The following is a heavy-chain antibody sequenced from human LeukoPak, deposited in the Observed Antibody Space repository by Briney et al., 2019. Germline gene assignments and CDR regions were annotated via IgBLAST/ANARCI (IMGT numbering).Heavy chain of an antibody. Sequence: QPGGSLRLSCAASGFTVSSNYMSWVRQAPGKGLEWVSDIYSGGSTYYADAVKGRFTISRDNSKNTLYLQMNSLRAEDTAVYYCARETRLLWFGEIGYFDYWGQGTLVTVSS. CDR3: ARETRLLWFGEIGYFDY. CDR2: IYSGGST. V-gene: IGHV3-53*01. J-gene: IGHJ4*02. CDR1: GFTVSSNY. D-gene: IGHD3-10*01.